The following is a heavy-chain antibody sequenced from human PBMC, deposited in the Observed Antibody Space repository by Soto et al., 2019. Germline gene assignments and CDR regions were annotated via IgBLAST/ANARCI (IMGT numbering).Heavy chain of an antibody. J-gene: IGHJ4*02. V-gene: IGHV4-34*01. CDR2: INHSGST. CDR1: GGYFSCYY. D-gene: IGHD6-13*01. CDR3: ARVGIAAAGTAPNDY. Sequence: PSETLSLTCAVYGGYFSCYYWSWIRQPPGKGLEWIGEINHSGSTNYNPSLKSRVTISVDTSKNQFSLKLSSVTAADTAVYYCARVGIAAAGTAPNDYWGQGTLVTVSS.